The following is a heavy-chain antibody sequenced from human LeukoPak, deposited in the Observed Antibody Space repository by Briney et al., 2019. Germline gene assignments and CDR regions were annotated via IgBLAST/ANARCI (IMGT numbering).Heavy chain of an antibody. D-gene: IGHD1-26*01. V-gene: IGHV1-46*01. CDR3: ARSLRGPGGPFDY. Sequence: ASVKVSYKASGYTFTSYYMHWVRQAPGQGLEWMGIINPSGGSTSYAQRFQGRVTITRDTSASTAYMELSSLRSEDMAVYYCARSLRGPGGPFDYWGQGTLVTVSS. CDR1: GYTFTSYY. J-gene: IGHJ4*02. CDR2: INPSGGST.